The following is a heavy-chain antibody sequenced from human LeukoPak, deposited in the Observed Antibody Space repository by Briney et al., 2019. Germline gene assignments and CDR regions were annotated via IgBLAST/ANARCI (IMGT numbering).Heavy chain of an antibody. Sequence: GRSLSLSWAASGFTFSSYWIGCVRQAPGEGLEWVANIKQEGTEKYYVDSVEGRFTISRDNAKNSLYLQMNSLRAKHTSIYYCARGGENWGQGTLVTVSS. V-gene: IGHV3-7*01. CDR1: GFTFSSYW. J-gene: IGHJ4*02. CDR3: ARGGEN. D-gene: IGHD3-16*01. CDR2: IKQEGTEK.